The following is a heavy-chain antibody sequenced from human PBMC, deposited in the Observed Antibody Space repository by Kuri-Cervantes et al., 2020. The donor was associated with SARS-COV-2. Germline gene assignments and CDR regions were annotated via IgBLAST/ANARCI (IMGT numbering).Heavy chain of an antibody. D-gene: IGHD2-15*01. CDR3: AKWGGYCSGGSCSLPFQH. V-gene: IGHV3-23*01. CDR1: GDSISSTY. CDR2: ISGSGGST. J-gene: IGHJ1*01. Sequence: GGSLRLSCDVSGDSISSTYWSWVRQAPGKGLEWVSAISGSGGSTYYADSVKGRFTTSRDNSKNTLYLQMNSLRAEDTAVYYCAKWGGYCSGGSCSLPFQHWGQGTLVTVSS.